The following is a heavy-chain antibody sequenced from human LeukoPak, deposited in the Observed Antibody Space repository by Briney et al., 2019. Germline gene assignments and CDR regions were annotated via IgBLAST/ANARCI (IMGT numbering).Heavy chain of an antibody. CDR1: GFSFSNND. V-gene: IGHV3-33*01. J-gene: IGHJ4*02. CDR3: ARERAQRTTVTTARQSAFDY. Sequence: PGGSLRLSCAASGFSFSNNDMNWVRQAPGKGLEWVSIIRSDGTETFYAGSVRGRFTVSRDNSEKMLYLQMNNLRVEDTAVYYCARERAQRTTVTTARQSAFDYWGQGTLVTVSS. CDR2: IRSDGTET. D-gene: IGHD4-11*01.